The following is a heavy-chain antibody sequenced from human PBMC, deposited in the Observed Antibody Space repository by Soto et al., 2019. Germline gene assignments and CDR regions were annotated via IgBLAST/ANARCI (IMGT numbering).Heavy chain of an antibody. Sequence: SETLSLTCAVSGGSISSGGYYWSWIRQPPGKGLEWIGEINHSGSTNYNPSLKSRVTISVDTSKNQFSLKLSSVTAADTAVYYCARGRHYDSSGPPRAFDIWGQGTMVTVSS. J-gene: IGHJ3*02. D-gene: IGHD3-22*01. CDR2: INHSGST. CDR3: ARGRHYDSSGPPRAFDI. CDR1: GGSISSGGYY. V-gene: IGHV4-34*01.